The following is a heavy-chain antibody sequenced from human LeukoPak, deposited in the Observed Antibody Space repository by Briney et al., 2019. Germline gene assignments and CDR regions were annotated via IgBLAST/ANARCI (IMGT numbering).Heavy chain of an antibody. Sequence: PGGSLRLSCAASGFTFSSYGMHWVRQAPGKGLEWVAVISYDGSNKYYADSVKGRFTISRDNSKNTLYLQMNSLRAEDTAVYYCAKPPYYYDSSGYPPEQWGQGTLVTVSS. CDR3: AKPPYYYDSSGYPPEQ. CDR2: ISYDGSNK. D-gene: IGHD3-22*01. V-gene: IGHV3-30*18. CDR1: GFTFSSYG. J-gene: IGHJ4*02.